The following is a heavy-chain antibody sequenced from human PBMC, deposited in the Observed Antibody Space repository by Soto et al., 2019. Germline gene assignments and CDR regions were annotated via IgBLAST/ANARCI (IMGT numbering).Heavy chain of an antibody. D-gene: IGHD5-18*01. J-gene: IGHJ5*02. CDR3: ARGAIQLWFNWFDP. V-gene: IGHV4-34*01. CDR2: INHSGST. CDR1: GGSFSGYY. Sequence: LSLTCAVYGGSFSGYYWSWIRQPPGKGLEWIGEINHSGSTNYNPSLKSRVTISVDTSKNQFSLKLSSVTAADTAVYYCARGAIQLWFNWFDPWGQGTLVTVSS.